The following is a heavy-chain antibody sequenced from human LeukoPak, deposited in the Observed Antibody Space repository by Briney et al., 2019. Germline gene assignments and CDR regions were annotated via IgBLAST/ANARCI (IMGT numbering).Heavy chain of an antibody. CDR1: GDSISSGGYS. D-gene: IGHD3-10*01. Sequence: SQTLSLTCAVSGDSISSGGYSWDWIRQPPGKGLEWIGYIYNSGSTSYNPSLKSRVTMSVDTSKNQFSLKLSSVTAADTAVYYCARAYTMVRGDVWGKGTTVTVSS. CDR3: ARAYTMVRGDV. V-gene: IGHV4-30-4*07. J-gene: IGHJ6*04. CDR2: IYNSGST.